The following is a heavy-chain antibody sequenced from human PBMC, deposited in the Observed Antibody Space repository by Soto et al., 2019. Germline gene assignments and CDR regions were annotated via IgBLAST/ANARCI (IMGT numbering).Heavy chain of an antibody. D-gene: IGHD2-21*01. CDR3: ARAGYSNSWRFDY. CDR2: FRPFVEAA. Sequence: QLRLVQSGAQVRKPGSSVKVSCKAPGDTFTNYAISWLRLVPGQGLEWMGGFRPFVEAADLAQKFRGRLTITADASTSTAYMELSDLRSEDTTIYYCARAGYSNSWRFDYWGQGALITVS. V-gene: IGHV1-69*01. J-gene: IGHJ4*02. CDR1: GDTFTNYA.